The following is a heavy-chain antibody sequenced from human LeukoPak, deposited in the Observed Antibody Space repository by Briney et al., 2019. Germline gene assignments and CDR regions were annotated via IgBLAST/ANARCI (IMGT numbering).Heavy chain of an antibody. CDR1: GLTFSSYV. CDR2: ISGSGDST. J-gene: IGHJ5*02. Sequence: GGSLRLSCAASGLTFSSYVMIWVRQAPGKGLEWVSSISGSGDSTYHADSVKGRFTISRDNSKNTLYVQMNSLRAEDTAVYYCAKGLIVENGNCFDPWGKGTLSPSPQ. V-gene: IGHV3-23*01. CDR3: AKGLIVENGNCFDP. D-gene: IGHD2/OR15-2a*01.